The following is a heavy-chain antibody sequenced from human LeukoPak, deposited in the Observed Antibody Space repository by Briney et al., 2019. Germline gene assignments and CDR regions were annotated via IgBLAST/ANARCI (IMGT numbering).Heavy chain of an antibody. CDR1: GFTFAIHA. CDR3: AKERSGYIPFDY. CDR2: ISGDGANT. V-gene: IGHV3-23*01. D-gene: IGHD5-18*01. Sequence: GGSLRLSCAASGFTFAIHAMTWVRQAPGKGLEWVSGISGDGANTHYADSVKGRFTISRDNSKNTLDLQMDSLRAEDTAVYYCAKERSGYIPFDYWGQGILVTVSS. J-gene: IGHJ4*02.